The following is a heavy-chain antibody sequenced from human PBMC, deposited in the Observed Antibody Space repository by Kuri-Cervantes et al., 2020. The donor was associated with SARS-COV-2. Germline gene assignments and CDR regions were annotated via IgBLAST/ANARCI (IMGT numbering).Heavy chain of an antibody. CDR1: GGSFSGYY. CDR3: ARDLLGENWFDP. J-gene: IGHJ5*02. D-gene: IGHD3-16*01. V-gene: IGHV4-34*09. CDR2: IYYSGST. Sequence: SETLSLTCAVYGGSFSGYYWSWIRQPPGKGLEWIGYIYYSGSTYYNPSLKSRVSISVDTSKNQFSLNLTSVTAADTAMYYCARDLLGENWFDPWGQGTLVTVSS.